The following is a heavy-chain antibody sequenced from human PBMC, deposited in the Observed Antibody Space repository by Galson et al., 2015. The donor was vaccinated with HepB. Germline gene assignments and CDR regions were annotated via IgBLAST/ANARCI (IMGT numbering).Heavy chain of an antibody. CDR2: IKSKTDGGTT. J-gene: IGHJ4*02. Sequence: SLRLSCAASGFTFSNAWMSWVRQAPGKGLEWVGRIKSKTDGGTTDYAAPVKGRFTISRDDSKNTLYLQMNSLKTEDTAVYYCTTDLGLLWFGELYRYWGQGTPVTVSS. CDR1: GFTFSNAW. CDR3: TTDLGLLWFGELYRY. D-gene: IGHD3-10*01. V-gene: IGHV3-15*01.